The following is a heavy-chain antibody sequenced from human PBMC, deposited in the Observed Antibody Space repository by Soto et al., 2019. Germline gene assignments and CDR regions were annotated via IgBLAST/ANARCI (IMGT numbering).Heavy chain of an antibody. CDR2: ISAYNGKT. J-gene: IGHJ4*02. CDR3: ARDGAYSSALFDY. Sequence: QVRLVQSGTEVKNPGASVKVSCKTSGYTFSSLGFSWVRQAPGQGLEWMGWISAYNGKTNYEQKFQDRVIMTTDTSTSTAYMELRSLTPDDTAMYYCARDGAYSSALFDYWGQGTMVTVSS. CDR1: GYTFSSLG. V-gene: IGHV1-18*01. D-gene: IGHD3-22*01.